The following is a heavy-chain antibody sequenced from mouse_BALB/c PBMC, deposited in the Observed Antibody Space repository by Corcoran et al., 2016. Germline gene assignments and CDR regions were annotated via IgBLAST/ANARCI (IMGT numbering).Heavy chain of an antibody. Sequence: EVQLQQSGPELEKPGASVKMSCKASGYTFTSYVMHWVQQKPGQGLEWIGYINPYNDGAKYNEKFKGKATLTSDKSSSTAYMELSSLTSEDSAVYYGARYADGYVYYYAMDYWGQGTSVTVSS. CDR2: INPYNDGA. J-gene: IGHJ4*01. V-gene: IGHV1S136*01. D-gene: IGHD2-3*01. CDR3: ARYADGYVYYYAMDY. CDR1: GYTFTSYV.